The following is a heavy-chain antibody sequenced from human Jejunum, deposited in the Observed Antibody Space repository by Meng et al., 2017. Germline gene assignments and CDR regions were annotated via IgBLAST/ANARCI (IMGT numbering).Heavy chain of an antibody. CDR2: IKQDGSEK. CDR1: GFTFSSIW. CDR3: ARVPYYYDSSDYLALHDGMDV. D-gene: IGHD3-22*01. Sequence: GESLKISCAASGFTFSSIWMSWVRQAPGKGLEWVANIKQDGSEKYYVDSVKGRFTISRDNAKNSLYLQMNSLRDEDTAVYYCARVPYYYDSSDYLALHDGMDVWGQGTTVTVSS. V-gene: IGHV3-7*01. J-gene: IGHJ6*02.